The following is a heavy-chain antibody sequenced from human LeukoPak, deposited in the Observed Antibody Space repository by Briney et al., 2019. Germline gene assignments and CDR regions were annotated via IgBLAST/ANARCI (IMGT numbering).Heavy chain of an antibody. Sequence: PGGSLRLSCSASGFTFSSYAMSWVRQAPGKELEWVSAISGSGGSTYYADSVKGRFTISRDNSKNTLYMQMNSLRVEDTAVYYCAKDPYDYGDRFDYWGQGTLVTVSS. V-gene: IGHV3-23*01. J-gene: IGHJ4*02. CDR1: GFTFSSYA. D-gene: IGHD4-17*01. CDR2: ISGSGGST. CDR3: AKDPYDYGDRFDY.